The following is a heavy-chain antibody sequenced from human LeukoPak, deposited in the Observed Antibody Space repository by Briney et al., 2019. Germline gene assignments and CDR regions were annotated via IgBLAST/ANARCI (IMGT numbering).Heavy chain of an antibody. CDR2: ISSSGSTI. V-gene: IGHV3-11*04. D-gene: IGHD3-10*01. Sequence: KPGGSLRLSCAAPGFTFSDYYMSWIRQAPGKGLEWVSYISSSGSTIYYADSVKGRFTISRDNAKNSLYLQMNSLRAEDTAVYYCARERWFGSRFLWYWGQGTLVTVSS. CDR3: ARERWFGSRFLWY. J-gene: IGHJ4*02. CDR1: GFTFSDYY.